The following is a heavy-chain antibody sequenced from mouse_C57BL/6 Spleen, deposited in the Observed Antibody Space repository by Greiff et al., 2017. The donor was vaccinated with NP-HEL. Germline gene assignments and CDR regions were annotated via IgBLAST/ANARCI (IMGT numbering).Heavy chain of an antibody. CDR2: ISSGGDYI. D-gene: IGHD1-1*02. CDR3: TRGAPLWVYAMDY. CDR1: GFTFSSYA. Sequence: EVKLMESGEGLVKPGGSLKLSCAASGFTFSSYAMSWVRQTPEKRLEWVAYISSGGDYIYYADTVKGRFTISRDNARNTLYRQMSSLKSEDTAMYYCTRGAPLWVYAMDYWGQGTSVTVSS. V-gene: IGHV5-9-1*02. J-gene: IGHJ4*01.